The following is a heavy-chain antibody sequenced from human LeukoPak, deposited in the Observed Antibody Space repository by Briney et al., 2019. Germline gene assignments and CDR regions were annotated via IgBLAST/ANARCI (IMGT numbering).Heavy chain of an antibody. D-gene: IGHD3-10*01. CDR1: GFTFSSYA. Sequence: GGSLRLSCAASGFTFSSYAMSWVRQAPGKGLERVSAISGSGGSTYYADSVKGRFTISRDNSKNTLYLQMNSLRAEDTAVYYCAKDSTYDSGGHDRGYNWFDPWGQGTPVTVSS. V-gene: IGHV3-23*01. J-gene: IGHJ5*02. CDR2: ISGSGGST. CDR3: AKDSTYDSGGHDRGYNWFDP.